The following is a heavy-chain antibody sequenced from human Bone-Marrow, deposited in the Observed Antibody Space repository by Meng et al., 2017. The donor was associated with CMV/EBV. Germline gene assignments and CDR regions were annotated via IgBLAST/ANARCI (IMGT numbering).Heavy chain of an antibody. CDR3: ARDANYDILTGYWGGMDV. D-gene: IGHD3-9*01. Sequence: SVKVSCKASGGTFISYTISWVRQAPGQGLEWMGRIIPILGIANYAQKFQGRVTITADKSTSTAYMELSSLRSEDTAVYYCARDANYDILTGYWGGMDVWGQGTRVTVAS. CDR1: GGTFISYT. CDR2: IIPILGIA. J-gene: IGHJ6*02. V-gene: IGHV1-69*04.